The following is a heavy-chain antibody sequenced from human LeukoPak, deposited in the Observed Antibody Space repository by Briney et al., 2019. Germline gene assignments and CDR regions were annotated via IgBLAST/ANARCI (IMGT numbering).Heavy chain of an antibody. J-gene: IGHJ4*02. Sequence: GGSLRLSCAASGFTFSNYWMHWVRQDPGKGLVWVSFINPDGSTTNYADSVKGRFTISRDNAKNTLYLQMNSLRAEDTAVYYCARVQRGIAVALDYWGQGTLATVSS. CDR1: GFTFSNYW. CDR3: ARVQRGIAVALDY. CDR2: INPDGSTT. V-gene: IGHV3-74*01. D-gene: IGHD6-19*01.